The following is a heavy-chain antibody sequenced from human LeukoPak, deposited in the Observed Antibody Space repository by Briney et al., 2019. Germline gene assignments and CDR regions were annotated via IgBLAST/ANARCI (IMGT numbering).Heavy chain of an antibody. CDR1: GFTFSSYA. J-gene: IGHJ4*02. V-gene: IGHV3-23*01. D-gene: IGHD3-22*01. CDR2: ISGSGGSP. CDR3: AKGPHYYDSSGSPFDY. Sequence: GGSLRLSCAASGFTFSSYAMSWVRQAPGKGLEWVSAISGSGGSPYYADSVKGRFTISRDNSKNTLYLQMNSLRAEDTAVYYCAKGPHYYDSSGSPFDYWGQGTLVTVSS.